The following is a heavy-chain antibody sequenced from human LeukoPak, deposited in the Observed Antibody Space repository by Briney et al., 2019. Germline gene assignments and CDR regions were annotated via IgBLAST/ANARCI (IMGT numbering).Heavy chain of an antibody. D-gene: IGHD3-16*02. CDR2: IIPIFGTA. CDR3: ARDAGAHNYDYVWGSYRPTNYFDY. CDR1: GYTFTSYD. V-gene: IGHV1-69*13. Sequence: ASVKVSCKASGYTFTSYDINWVRQAPGQGLEWMGGIIPIFGTANYAQKFQGRVTITADESTSTAYMELSSLRSEDTAVYYCARDAGAHNYDYVWGSYRPTNYFDYWGQGTLVTVSS. J-gene: IGHJ4*02.